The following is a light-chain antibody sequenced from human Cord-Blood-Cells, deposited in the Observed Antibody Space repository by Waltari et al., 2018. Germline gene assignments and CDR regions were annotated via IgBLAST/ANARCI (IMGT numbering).Light chain of an antibody. CDR2: DAS. V-gene: IGKV3-11*01. Sequence: ELVLTQSPATLSLSPGERATLSCRASQSVSSYLAWYQQNPGQAPRLLIYDASNRATGIPARFSGSGSGTDFTLTISSLEPEDFAVYYCQQRSNWPLTFGGGTKVEIK. CDR3: QQRSNWPLT. J-gene: IGKJ4*01. CDR1: QSVSSY.